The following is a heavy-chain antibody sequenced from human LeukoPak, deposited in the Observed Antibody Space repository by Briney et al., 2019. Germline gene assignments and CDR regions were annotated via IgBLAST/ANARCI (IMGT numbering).Heavy chain of an antibody. CDR2: ISGSGGST. V-gene: IGHV3-23*01. CDR3: AKDRSDSSGYDSSLGHAPLDDAFDI. D-gene: IGHD3-22*01. J-gene: IGHJ3*02. CDR1: GFTFSSYA. Sequence: GGSLRLSCAASGFTFSSYAMSWVRQAPGKGLEWVSAISGSGGSTYYADSVKGRFTISRDNSKNTPYLQMNSLRAEDTAVYYCAKDRSDSSGYDSSLGHAPLDDAFDIWGQGTMVTVSS.